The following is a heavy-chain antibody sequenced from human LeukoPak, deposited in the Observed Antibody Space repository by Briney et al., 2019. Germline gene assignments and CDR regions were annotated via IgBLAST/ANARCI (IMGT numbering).Heavy chain of an antibody. J-gene: IGHJ4*02. CDR2: IYFSGST. D-gene: IGHD2-2*01. CDR1: RDSLSSANYY. Sequence: SETLSLTCTVSRDSLSSANYYCGWVRQPPGKGLEWIVSIYFSGSTYYNPSLKGRVTISVETSKVQFSLKLSSLTAAGTAMYYCARDSCSSTSCRKKFDSWGQGTLVTVSS. CDR3: ARDSCSSTSCRKKFDS. V-gene: IGHV4-39*07.